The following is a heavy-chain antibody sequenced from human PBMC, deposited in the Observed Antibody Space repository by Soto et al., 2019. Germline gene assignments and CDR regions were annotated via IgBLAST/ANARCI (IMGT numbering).Heavy chain of an antibody. CDR3: ARDRWGGPDHYYYYGMEV. CDR1: DGSISSYY. D-gene: IGHD3-16*01. J-gene: IGHJ6*02. Sequence: SQTISLTWTVSDGSISSYYCSWIRQPPGKGLEWIGYIYYSGSTNYNPSLKSRVTISVDTSKNQFSLKLSSVTAADTAVYYCARDRWGGPDHYYYYGMEVWGQGTTVTVSS. CDR2: IYYSGST. V-gene: IGHV4-59*01.